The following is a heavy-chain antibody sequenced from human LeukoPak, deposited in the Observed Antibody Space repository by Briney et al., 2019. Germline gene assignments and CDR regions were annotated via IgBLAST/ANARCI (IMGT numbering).Heavy chain of an antibody. V-gene: IGHV4-30-2*01. J-gene: IGHJ4*02. CDR3: ARDRQEADFDY. Sequence: SETLSLTCTVSGGSISSGGYYWSSIRQPPGKGLEWIGYIYHSGSTYYNPSLKSRVTISVDRSKNQFSLKLSSVTAADTVVYYCARDRQEADFDYWGQGTLVTVSS. CDR2: IYHSGST. CDR1: GGSISSGGYY.